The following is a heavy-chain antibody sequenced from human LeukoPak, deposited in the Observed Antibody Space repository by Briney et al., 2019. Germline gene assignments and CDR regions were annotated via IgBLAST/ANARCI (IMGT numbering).Heavy chain of an antibody. D-gene: IGHD3-9*01. CDR2: ISSNGGST. CDR3: VKDYDILTGYFDY. CDR1: GFTFSSYA. J-gene: IGHJ4*02. Sequence: PGGSLRLSCSASGFTFSSYAMHWVRQAPGKGLEYVSAISSNGGSTYYADSVKGRFTISRDNSKSTLYLQMSSLRAEDTAVYYCVKDYDILTGYFDYWGQGTLVTVSS. V-gene: IGHV3-64D*06.